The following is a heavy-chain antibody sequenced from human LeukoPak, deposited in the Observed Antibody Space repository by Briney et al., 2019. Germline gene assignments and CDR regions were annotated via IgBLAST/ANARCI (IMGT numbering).Heavy chain of an antibody. V-gene: IGHV1-18*01. J-gene: IGHJ4*02. D-gene: IGHD3-22*01. Sequence: ASVKVSCRASEYTFTTFGISWVRQAPGQGLEWMGGISAYNGNTNYAQKLQGRVTMTTDTSTSTAYMELRSLRSDDTAVYYCARGAHYYDSSGYYWFDYWGQGTLVTASS. CDR3: ARGAHYYDSSGYYWFDY. CDR1: EYTFTTFG. CDR2: ISAYNGNT.